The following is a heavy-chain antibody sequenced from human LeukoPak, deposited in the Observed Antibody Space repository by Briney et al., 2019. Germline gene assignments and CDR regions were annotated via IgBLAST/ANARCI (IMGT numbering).Heavy chain of an antibody. D-gene: IGHD3-3*01. CDR1: GGSISSGGYW. CDR3: ARVGSPFRPYSDFWSGYLGFGMDV. CDR2: IYHSGST. V-gene: IGHV4-30-2*01. Sequence: SETLSLTCAVSGGSISSGGYWWGWLRQPPGRGLEGIGYIYHSGSTNYNPSLKSRVTISVDTSQNHFSLNLSSVTAADTAVYYCARVGSPFRPYSDFWSGYLGFGMDVWGQGTTVTVSS. J-gene: IGHJ6*02.